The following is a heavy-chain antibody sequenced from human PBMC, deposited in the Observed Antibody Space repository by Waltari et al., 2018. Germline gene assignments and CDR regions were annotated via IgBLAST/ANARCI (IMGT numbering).Heavy chain of an antibody. D-gene: IGHD2-2*01. Sequence: QVQLVQSGAEVKKPGSSVKVSCKASGGTFTSYYMHWVRQAPGQGLEWMGIINPSGGSTSYAQKFQGRVTMTRDTSTSTVYMELSSLRSEDTAVYYCARPSYCSSTSCLHFDYWGQGTLVTVSS. CDR3: ARPSYCSSTSCLHFDY. J-gene: IGHJ4*02. CDR2: INPSGGST. V-gene: IGHV1-46*01. CDR1: GGTFTSYY.